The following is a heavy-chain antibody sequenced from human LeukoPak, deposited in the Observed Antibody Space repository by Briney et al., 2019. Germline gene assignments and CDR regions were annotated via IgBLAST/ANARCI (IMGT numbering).Heavy chain of an antibody. V-gene: IGHV1-2*02. CDR1: GYTFTGYY. CDR3: ARDRGTVVAQPQYYFDY. J-gene: IGHJ4*02. Sequence: ASVKVSCKASGYTFTGYYMHWVRQAPGQGLEWMGWINPNSGGTNYAQKFQGRVTMTRDTSISTAYMELSRLRSDDTAVYYCARDRGTVVAQPQYYFDYWGQGTLVTVSS. CDR2: INPNSGGT. D-gene: IGHD3-22*01.